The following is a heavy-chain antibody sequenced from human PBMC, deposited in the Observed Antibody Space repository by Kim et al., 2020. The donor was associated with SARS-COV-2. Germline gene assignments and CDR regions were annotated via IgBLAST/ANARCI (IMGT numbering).Heavy chain of an antibody. V-gene: IGHV3-30*02. Sequence: KGRFTNSRDNSKNTLYLQMNSLRAEDTAVYYCAKDVLNDYVWGSYHPGSYWGQGTLVTVSS. J-gene: IGHJ4*02. D-gene: IGHD3-16*02. CDR3: AKDVLNDYVWGSYHPGSY.